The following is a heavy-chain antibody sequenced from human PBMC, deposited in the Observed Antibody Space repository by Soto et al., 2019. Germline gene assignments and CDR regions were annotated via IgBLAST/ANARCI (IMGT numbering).Heavy chain of an antibody. Sequence: DVQLVQSGAVIKKPGESLKISCKGSGYTFTDYWIGWVRQMPGKGLEWIGIIYPDDSDIRYSTAFRGQVTISADKSIATAYLQWSSLKASDTAMYYCAIPLSSGYYDHFDDWGQGTRVIVAS. CDR1: GYTFTDYW. CDR2: IYPDDSDI. V-gene: IGHV5-51*01. D-gene: IGHD3-22*01. J-gene: IGHJ4*02. CDR3: AIPLSSGYYDHFDD.